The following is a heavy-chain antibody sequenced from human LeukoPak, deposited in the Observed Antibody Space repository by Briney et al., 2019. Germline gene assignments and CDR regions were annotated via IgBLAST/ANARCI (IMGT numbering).Heavy chain of an antibody. D-gene: IGHD6-6*01. CDR1: GFAFSSYW. CDR3: IIAARAFDY. Sequence: GGSLRLSRAASGFAFSSYWMHWVRQAPGKGLVWVSRINSDGSSTSYADSVKGRFTISRDNAKNTLYLQMNSLRAEDTAVYYCIIAARAFDYWGQGTLVTVSS. CDR2: INSDGSST. J-gene: IGHJ4*02. V-gene: IGHV3-74*01.